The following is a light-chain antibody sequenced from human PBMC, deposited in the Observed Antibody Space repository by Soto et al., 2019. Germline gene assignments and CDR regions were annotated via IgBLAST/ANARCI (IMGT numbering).Light chain of an antibody. J-gene: IGKJ2*01. CDR2: GAS. V-gene: IGKV3-15*01. CDR3: QHYNNWPYT. CDR1: QTVSSN. Sequence: EIAMTQSPATLSVSPGERATLSCRASQTVSSNLAWYQQKPGQAPRLLIYGASTRATGIPVRFSGSGSGTEFTLTISSLQSEDFGVYYCQHYNNWPYTFGQGTKLDIK.